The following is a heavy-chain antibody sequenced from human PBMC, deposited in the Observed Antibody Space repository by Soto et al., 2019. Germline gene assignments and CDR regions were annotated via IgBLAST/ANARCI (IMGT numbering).Heavy chain of an antibody. V-gene: IGHV3-23*01. CDR2: ISGGGGDT. J-gene: IGHJ4*02. D-gene: IGHD5-12*01. CDR1: GVTFCRYG. CDR3: AKGSASGRPYYFDY. Sequence: GGSLRLSCAGSGVTFCRYGMSWVRQAPGKGLEWVSAISGGGGDTYYADSVKGRFTISRDNSRNTLYLQMNSLRAEDMAVYYCAKGSASGRPYYFDYWGQGTLVTVSS.